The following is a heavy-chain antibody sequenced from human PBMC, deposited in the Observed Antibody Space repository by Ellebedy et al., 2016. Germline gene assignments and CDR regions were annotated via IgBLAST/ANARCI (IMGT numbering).Heavy chain of an antibody. V-gene: IGHV4-59*01. J-gene: IGHJ4*02. CDR2: IYYSGST. CDR1: GGSISSYY. D-gene: IGHD2-8*01. CDR3: ATPQYCTNGVCYAV. Sequence: SETLSLXCTVSGGSISSYYWSWIRQPPGKGLEWIGYIYYSGSTNYNPSLKSRVTISVDTSKNQFSLKLSSVTAADTAVYYCATPQYCTNGVCYAVWGQGTLVTVSS.